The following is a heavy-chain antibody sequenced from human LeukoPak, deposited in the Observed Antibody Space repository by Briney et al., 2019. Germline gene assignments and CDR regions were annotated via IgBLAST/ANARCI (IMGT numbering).Heavy chain of an antibody. V-gene: IGHV4-38-2*02. CDR3: AREVLLWFGELSQFDY. CDR1: GYSISSGYY. CDR2: IYHSGST. Sequence: SETLSLTCAVSGYSISSGYYWGWIRQPPGKGLEWIGSIYHSGSTYYNPPLKSRVTISVDTSKNQFSLKLSSVTAADTAVYYCAREVLLWFGELSQFDYWGQGTLVTVSS. J-gene: IGHJ4*02. D-gene: IGHD3-10*01.